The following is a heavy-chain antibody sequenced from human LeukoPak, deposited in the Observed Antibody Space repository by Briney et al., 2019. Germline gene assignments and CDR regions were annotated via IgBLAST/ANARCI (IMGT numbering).Heavy chain of an antibody. CDR2: ISSSSSNI. Sequence: PGGSLRLSCAASGFDFSTYSIDWVRQAPGKGLEWVSYISSSSSNIYHADSVKGRFTISRDNAKNSLHLQMNSLRAEDTAVYYRARVGRGGWTVDYWGQGTLVTVSS. J-gene: IGHJ4*02. D-gene: IGHD6-19*01. CDR3: ARVGRGGWTVDY. CDR1: GFDFSTYS. V-gene: IGHV3-48*04.